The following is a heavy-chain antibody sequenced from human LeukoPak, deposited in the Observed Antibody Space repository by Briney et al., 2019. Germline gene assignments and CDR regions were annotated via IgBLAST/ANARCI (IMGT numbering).Heavy chain of an antibody. J-gene: IGHJ4*02. Sequence: SETLSLTCTVSGGSISSYYWSWIRQPAGKGLEWIGYTYYSGSTNYNPSLKSRVTISVDTSKNQFSLKLSSVTAADTAVYYCARDRLCSGGSCELNYWGQGTLVTVSS. CDR3: ARDRLCSGGSCELNY. CDR1: GGSISSYY. CDR2: TYYSGST. V-gene: IGHV4-59*01. D-gene: IGHD2-15*01.